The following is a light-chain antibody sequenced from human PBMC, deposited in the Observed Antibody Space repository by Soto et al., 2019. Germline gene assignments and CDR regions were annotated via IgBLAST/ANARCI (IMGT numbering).Light chain of an antibody. Sequence: QSALTQPPSVSAAPGQKVTISCSGSSFNIENNYVSWYQQLPGTAPKLLIYDNNKRPSGIPDRFSGSKSGTSATLGITGLQTGDEADYYCGTWDSSLSAGVFGGGTKVTVL. CDR2: DNN. CDR3: GTWDSSLSAGV. J-gene: IGLJ2*01. CDR1: SFNIENNY. V-gene: IGLV1-51*01.